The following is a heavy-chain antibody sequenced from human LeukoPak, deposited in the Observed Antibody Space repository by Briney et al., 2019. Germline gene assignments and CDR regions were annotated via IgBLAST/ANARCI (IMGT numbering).Heavy chain of an antibody. D-gene: IGHD2-2*01. V-gene: IGHV5-51*01. J-gene: IGHJ3*02. CDR3: ASSGFYCSSTSCNPAPSDAFDI. Sequence: GESLKISCNGSGYSFTSYWIGWVRQMPGKGLEWMGIIYPGDSDTRYSPSFQGQVTISADKSISTAYLQWSSLKASDTAMYYCASSGFYCSSTSCNPAPSDAFDIWGQGTMVTVSS. CDR1: GYSFTSYW. CDR2: IYPGDSDT.